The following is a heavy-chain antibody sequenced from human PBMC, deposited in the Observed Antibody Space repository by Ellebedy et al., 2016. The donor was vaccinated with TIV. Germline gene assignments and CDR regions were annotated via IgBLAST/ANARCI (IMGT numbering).Heavy chain of an antibody. CDR2: ISIISDYI. V-gene: IGHV3-21*01. D-gene: IGHD2-15*01. Sequence: GESLKISCAGSGFTFSDSSMTWVRQAPGKGLEWVSSISIISDYIYYADSVKGRFTISRDNARNSLSLQMNSLRADDTAVYYCARVRYCSGGTCNYYFDYWGQGTLVTVSS. CDR1: GFTFSDSS. CDR3: ARVRYCSGGTCNYYFDY. J-gene: IGHJ4*02.